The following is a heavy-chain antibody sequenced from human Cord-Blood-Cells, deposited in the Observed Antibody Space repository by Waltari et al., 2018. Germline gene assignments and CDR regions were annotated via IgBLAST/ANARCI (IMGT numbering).Heavy chain of an antibody. CDR1: GGTFSSYA. V-gene: IGHV1-69*09. Sequence: QVQLVQSGAEVKKPGSSVKVSCKASGGTFSSYAISWVRQAPGQGLEWMGRIIPILGIANYAQKFQGRVTITADKSTSTAYMELSSLRSEDTAVYYCARDPNIAAAGTEYFQHWGQGTLVTVSS. D-gene: IGHD6-13*01. CDR2: IIPILGIA. J-gene: IGHJ1*01. CDR3: ARDPNIAAAGTEYFQH.